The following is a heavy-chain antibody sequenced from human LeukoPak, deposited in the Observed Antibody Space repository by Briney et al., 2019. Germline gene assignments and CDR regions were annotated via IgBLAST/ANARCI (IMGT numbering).Heavy chain of an antibody. CDR1: GGSISSSSYY. D-gene: IGHD6-19*01. Sequence: SETLSLTCTVSGGSISSSSYYWGWIRQPPGKGLEWIGTIYYSGNTYYNPSLKSRVSVSVDTSKNQFSLKLSSVTAADTAVYYCARQAVAGNGFDYWGQGTLVTVSS. J-gene: IGHJ4*02. CDR2: IYYSGNT. CDR3: ARQAVAGNGFDY. V-gene: IGHV4-39*01.